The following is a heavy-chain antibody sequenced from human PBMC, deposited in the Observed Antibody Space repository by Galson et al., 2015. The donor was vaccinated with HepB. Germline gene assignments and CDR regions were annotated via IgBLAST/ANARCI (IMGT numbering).Heavy chain of an antibody. J-gene: IGHJ4*02. V-gene: IGHV3-23*01. CDR2: ISGSGGST. D-gene: IGHD4-11*01. CDR3: AKRGTTVTPGLHPPGMS. CDR1: GFTFSSYA. Sequence: SLRLSCAASGFTFSSYAMSWVRQAPGKGLEWVSAISGSGGSTYYADSVKGRFTISRDNSKNTLYLQMNSLRAEDTAVYYRAKRGTTVTPGLHPPGMSWGQGTLVTVSS.